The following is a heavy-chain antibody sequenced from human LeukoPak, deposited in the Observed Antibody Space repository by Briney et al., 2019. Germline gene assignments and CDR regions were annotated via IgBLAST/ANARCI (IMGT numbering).Heavy chain of an antibody. CDR3: ARDIGYRSGSYYFDY. CDR2: ISAYNTNT. J-gene: IGHJ4*02. V-gene: IGHV1-18*01. D-gene: IGHD5-18*01. CDR1: GYTFTNYG. Sequence: SVKVSCKASGYTFTNYGISWVRQAPGQGLEWMGWISAYNTNTNYAQKLQGRVTMTTDTSTSTAYMELRSLRSDDTAVYYCARDIGYRSGSYYFDYWGQGTLVTVSS.